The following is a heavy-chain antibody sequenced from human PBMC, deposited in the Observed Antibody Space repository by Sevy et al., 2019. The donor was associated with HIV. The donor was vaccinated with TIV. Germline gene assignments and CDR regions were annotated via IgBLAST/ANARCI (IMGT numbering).Heavy chain of an antibody. CDR1: GFTFSSYA. D-gene: IGHD6-6*01. J-gene: IGHJ4*02. V-gene: IGHV3-23*01. CDR3: AKIATYSSSSGERRPTDY. CDR2: ISGSGGST. Sequence: GGSLRLSCAASGFTFSSYAMSWVRQAPGKGLEWVSAISGSGGSTYYADSVKGRFTISRDNSKNTLYLKMNSLGAEDTAVYYCAKIATYSSSSGERRPTDYWGQGTLVTVSS.